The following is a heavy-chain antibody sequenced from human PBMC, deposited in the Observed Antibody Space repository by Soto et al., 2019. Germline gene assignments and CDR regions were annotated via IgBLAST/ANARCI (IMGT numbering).Heavy chain of an antibody. V-gene: IGHV5-10-1*01. D-gene: IGHD2-21*01. J-gene: IGHJ6*02. CDR3: ARQTVIRFHGMDV. CDR2: IDPSDSYT. CDR1: GYSFTSYG. Sequence: HGESRKISCKGSGYSFTSYGISWVRQMPGKGLEWMGRIDPSDSYTNYSPSFQGHVTISADKSISTAYLQWSSLKASDTDMYYCARQTVIRFHGMDVWGQGTTLPV.